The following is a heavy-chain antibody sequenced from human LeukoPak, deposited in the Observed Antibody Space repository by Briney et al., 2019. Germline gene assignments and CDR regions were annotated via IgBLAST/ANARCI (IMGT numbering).Heavy chain of an antibody. CDR1: GFTFSSYS. V-gene: IGHV3-21*01. D-gene: IGHD3-22*01. J-gene: IGHJ4*02. Sequence: GGSLRFSCAASGFTFSSYSMNWVRQAPGKGLEWVSSISSSSSYIYYADSVKGRVTISRDNAKNSLYLQMNSLRAEDTAVYYCARDDFYDSSGYPLGYWGQGTLVTVSS. CDR3: ARDDFYDSSGYPLGY. CDR2: ISSSSSYI.